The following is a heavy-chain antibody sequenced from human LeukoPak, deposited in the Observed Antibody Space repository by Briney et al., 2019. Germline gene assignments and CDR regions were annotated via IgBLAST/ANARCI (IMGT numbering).Heavy chain of an antibody. CDR3: ARDVLRASRKKYGDYEQRNNWFDP. CDR2: IYYSGST. Sequence: SQTLSLTCTVSGGSISSGGYYWSWIRQHPGKGLEWIGYIYYSGSTYYNPSLKSRVTISVDTSKNQFSLKLSSVTAAGTAVYYCARDVLRASRKKYGDYEQRNNWFDPWGQGTLVTVSS. V-gene: IGHV4-31*03. CDR1: GGSISSGGYY. D-gene: IGHD4-17*01. J-gene: IGHJ5*02.